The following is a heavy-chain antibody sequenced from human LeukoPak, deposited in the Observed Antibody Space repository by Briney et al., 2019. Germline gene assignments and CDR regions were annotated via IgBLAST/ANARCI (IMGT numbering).Heavy chain of an antibody. D-gene: IGHD6-19*01. J-gene: IGHJ5*02. CDR1: GYTFTSYY. Sequence: ASVKVSCKASGYTFTSYYMHLLRQAPGQGLEWMGIINPSGGSTSYAQKFQGRVTMTRDMSTSTVYMELSSLRSEDTAVYYCARDNGLIAVAGRGFDPWGQGTLVTVSS. CDR3: ARDNGLIAVAGRGFDP. CDR2: INPSGGST. V-gene: IGHV1-46*01.